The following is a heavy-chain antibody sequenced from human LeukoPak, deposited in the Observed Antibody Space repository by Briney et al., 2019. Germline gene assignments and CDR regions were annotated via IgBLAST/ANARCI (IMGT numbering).Heavy chain of an antibody. Sequence: GGSLRLSCAASGFTFSSYAMSWVRQAPGKGLEWVSAISGSGGSTYYADSVKGRFTISRDNGKNTLYLQMNSLRAEDTAVYYCTRRVDATRWYDPWGQGTLVTVSS. V-gene: IGHV3-23*01. CDR1: GFTFSSYA. CDR3: TRRVDATRWYDP. D-gene: IGHD2-15*01. J-gene: IGHJ5*02. CDR2: ISGSGGST.